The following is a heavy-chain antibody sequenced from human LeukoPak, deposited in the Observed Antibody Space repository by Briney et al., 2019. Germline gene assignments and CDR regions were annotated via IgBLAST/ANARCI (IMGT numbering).Heavy chain of an antibody. CDR3: ARHTKFSSGSSWFDP. CDR1: GYSFSSYW. V-gene: IGHV5-51*01. Sequence: GESLKISCQASGYSFSSYWIAWVRQMPGKGLEWMGIIYPGDSDTRYSPSFQGQVTISADKSISTAYIQWSSLKAPDTAMYYCARHTKFSSGSSWFDPWGQGTLVTVSS. CDR2: IYPGDSDT. D-gene: IGHD6-19*01. J-gene: IGHJ5*02.